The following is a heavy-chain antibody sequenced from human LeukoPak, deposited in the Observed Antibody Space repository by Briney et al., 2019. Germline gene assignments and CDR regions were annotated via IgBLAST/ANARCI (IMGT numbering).Heavy chain of an antibody. D-gene: IGHD5-12*01. J-gene: IGHJ4*02. Sequence: ASVKVSCKASGYAFTSYGIGWVRQAPGQGLEWMGWISAYNGNTNYAQKLQGRVTMTTGTSTSTAYMELRSLRSDDTAVYYCARGSSWGGYDPYYFDYWGQGTLVTVSS. CDR1: GYAFTSYG. CDR3: ARGSSWGGYDPYYFDY. CDR2: ISAYNGNT. V-gene: IGHV1-18*01.